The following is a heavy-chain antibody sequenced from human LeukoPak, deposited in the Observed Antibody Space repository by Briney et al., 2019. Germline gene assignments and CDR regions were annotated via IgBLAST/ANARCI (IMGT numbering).Heavy chain of an antibody. CDR3: AKDIRCSGGSCGIDY. V-gene: IGHV3-43D*03. Sequence: PGGSLRLSCAASGFTFDDYAMHWVRQALGKGLEWVSLISWDGGSTYYADSVKGRFTISRDNSKNSLYLQMNSLRAEDTALYYCAKDIRCSGGSCGIDYWGQGTLVTVSS. J-gene: IGHJ4*02. D-gene: IGHD2-15*01. CDR1: GFTFDDYA. CDR2: ISWDGGST.